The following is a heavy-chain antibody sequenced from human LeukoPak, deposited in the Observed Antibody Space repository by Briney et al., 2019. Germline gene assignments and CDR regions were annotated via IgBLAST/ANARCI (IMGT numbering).Heavy chain of an antibody. J-gene: IGHJ4*02. V-gene: IGHV3-7*05. CDR1: GFIFSSYW. D-gene: IGHD2-15*01. CDR2: INQAGSEK. CDR3: ARDWCGGGSCYYFDH. Sequence: GGSLRLSCAASGFIFSSYWMSWVRQAPGKGLEWVANINQAGSEKYYVDSVKGRFTISRDNAKNSLFLQMNSLRAEDTAVYFCARDWCGGGSCYYFDHWGQGTLVTVSS.